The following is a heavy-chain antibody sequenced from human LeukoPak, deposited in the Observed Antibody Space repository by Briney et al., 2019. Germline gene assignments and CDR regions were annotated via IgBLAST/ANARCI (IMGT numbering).Heavy chain of an antibody. CDR2: INPSGGST. CDR1: GYTFTSYY. D-gene: IGHD4-17*01. Sequence: ASVKVSCKASGYTFTSYYMHWVRQAPGQGLEWMGIINPSGGSTSYAQKFQGRVTMTTDTSTSTAYMELRSLRSDDTAVYYCASYDYGDYGGGALVYWGQGTLVTVSS. V-gene: IGHV1-46*01. J-gene: IGHJ4*02. CDR3: ASYDYGDYGGGALVY.